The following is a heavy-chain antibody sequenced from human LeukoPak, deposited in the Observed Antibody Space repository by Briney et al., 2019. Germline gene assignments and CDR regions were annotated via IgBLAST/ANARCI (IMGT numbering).Heavy chain of an antibody. CDR1: GGSISSSSYY. D-gene: IGHD6-13*01. Sequence: SETLSLTCTVSGGSISSSSYYWGWIRQPPGKGLEWIGEIYHSGSTNYNPSLKSRVTISVDKSKNQFSLKLSSVTAADTAVYYCARGIAAAGTPNFDYWGQGTLVTVSS. CDR3: ARGIAAAGTPNFDY. J-gene: IGHJ4*02. CDR2: IYHSGST. V-gene: IGHV4-39*07.